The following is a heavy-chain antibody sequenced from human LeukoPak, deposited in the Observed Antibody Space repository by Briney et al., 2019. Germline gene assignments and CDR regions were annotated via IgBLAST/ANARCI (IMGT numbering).Heavy chain of an antibody. J-gene: IGHJ3*02. D-gene: IGHD3-10*01. CDR1: GGTFSSYA. CDR2: IIPIFGTA. CDR3: AGTTKKALLLWFGELTAFDI. V-gene: IGHV1-69*13. Sequence: GASVKVSCKASGGTFSSYAISWVRQASGQGLEWMGGIIPIFGTANYAQKFQGRVTITADESTSTAYMELSSLRSEDTAVYYCAGTTKKALLLWFGELTAFDIWGQGTMVTVSS.